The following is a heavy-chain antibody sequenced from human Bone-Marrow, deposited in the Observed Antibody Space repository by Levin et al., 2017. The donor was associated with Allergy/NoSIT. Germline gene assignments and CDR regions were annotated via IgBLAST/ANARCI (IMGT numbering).Heavy chain of an antibody. CDR3: ARGHFPYYYYGMDV. V-gene: IGHV1-18*01. CDR2: VSAYSGNT. Sequence: GESLKISCKASGYTFTTYGLTWVRQAPGQGLEWMGWVSAYSGNTNYALNLQDRVTMTTDTATNTAYLELTSLRSDDTAIYYCARGHFPYYYYGMDVWGQGTTVVVSS. CDR1: GYTFTTYG. J-gene: IGHJ6*02.